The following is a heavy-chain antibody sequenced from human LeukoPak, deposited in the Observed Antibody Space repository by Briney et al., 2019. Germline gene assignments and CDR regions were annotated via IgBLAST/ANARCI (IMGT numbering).Heavy chain of an antibody. CDR1: GFTFSSYA. CDR2: ISGSGGST. CDR3: ARENYYDSSGYPLRRTLDY. J-gene: IGHJ4*02. V-gene: IGHV3-23*01. D-gene: IGHD3-22*01. Sequence: GGSLRLSCAASGFTFSSYAMSWVRQAPGKGLEWVSAISGSGGSTYYADSVKGRFTISRDNSKNTLYLQMNSLRAEDTAVYYCARENYYDSSGYPLRRTLDYWGQGTLVTVSS.